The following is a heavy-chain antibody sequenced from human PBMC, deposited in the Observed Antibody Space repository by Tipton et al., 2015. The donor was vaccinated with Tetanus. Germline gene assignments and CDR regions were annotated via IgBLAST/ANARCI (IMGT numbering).Heavy chain of an antibody. D-gene: IGHD2-15*01. CDR1: GYSFTSYW. J-gene: IGHJ6*02. Sequence: VQLVQSGAEVKKPGESLRISCKGSGYSFTSYWISWVRQMPGKGLEWMGRIDPSDSYTNYSPSFQGHVTISADKSISTAYLQWSSRRASDTAMYYCARDDCSGGSGFRDYYYGMDVWGQGTTVTVSS. CDR2: IDPSDSYT. CDR3: ARDDCSGGSGFRDYYYGMDV. V-gene: IGHV5-10-1*01.